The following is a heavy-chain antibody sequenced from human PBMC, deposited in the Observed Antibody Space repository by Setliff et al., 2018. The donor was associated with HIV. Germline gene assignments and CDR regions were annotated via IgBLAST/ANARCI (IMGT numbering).Heavy chain of an antibody. CDR2: IDTDNGYR. V-gene: IGHV1-3*04. CDR1: GYTFREYA. Sequence: ASVPVSCKASGYTFREYAILWVRQAPGQRLEWMGRIDTDNGYRRYSPKSQGRVTITKDTSANTAYTELRGLRSEDTAVYYCARWCGAAGCYPAIYHFDSWGQGTLVTVSS. J-gene: IGHJ4*02. CDR3: ARWCGAAGCYPAIYHFDS. D-gene: IGHD2-2*01.